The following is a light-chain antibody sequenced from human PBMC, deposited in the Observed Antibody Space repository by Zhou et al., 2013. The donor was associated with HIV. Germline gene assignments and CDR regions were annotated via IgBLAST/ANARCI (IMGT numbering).Light chain of an antibody. J-gene: IGKJ4*01. Sequence: IVMTQSPATLSVSPGEGVTLSCRASESISANLAWYQQRPGQAPRVLIYGASTRATGIPVRFSGSGSGTDFTLTISSLEPEDFAVYYCQQRTNWPPLTFGGGTKVEMK. V-gene: IGKV3-15*01. CDR1: ESISAN. CDR2: GAS. CDR3: QQRTNWPPLT.